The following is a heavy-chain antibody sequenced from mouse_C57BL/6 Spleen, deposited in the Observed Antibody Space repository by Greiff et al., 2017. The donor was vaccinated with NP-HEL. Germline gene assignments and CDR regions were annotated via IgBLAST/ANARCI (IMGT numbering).Heavy chain of an antibody. CDR2: IDPENGDT. CDR3: TLTMPSYYFDY. D-gene: IGHD1-1*02. CDR1: GFNIKDDY. V-gene: IGHV14-4*01. J-gene: IGHJ2*01. Sequence: EVQLQQSGAELVRPGASVKLSCTASGFNIKDDYMHWVKQRPEQGLEWIGWIDPENGDTEYASKFQGKATITADTSSNTAYLQLSSLTSEDTAVYYCTLTMPSYYFDYWGQGTTLTVSS.